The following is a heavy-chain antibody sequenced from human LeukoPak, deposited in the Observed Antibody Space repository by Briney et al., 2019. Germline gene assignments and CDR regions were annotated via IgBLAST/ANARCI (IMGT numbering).Heavy chain of an antibody. J-gene: IGHJ4*02. Sequence: ASVKVSCKASGYTFTGYYMHWVRQAPGQGLEWMGRINPNSGGTNYAQKFQGRVTMTRDTSISTAYMELSRLRSDDTAVYYCARDRGGGPVIGDYWGQGTLVTVPS. CDR2: INPNSGGT. CDR3: ARDRGGGPVIGDY. V-gene: IGHV1-2*06. CDR1: GYTFTGYY. D-gene: IGHD2-15*01.